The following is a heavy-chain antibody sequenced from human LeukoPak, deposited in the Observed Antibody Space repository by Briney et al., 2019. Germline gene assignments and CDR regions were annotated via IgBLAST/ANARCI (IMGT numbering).Heavy chain of an antibody. CDR1: GGTFSSYA. V-gene: IGHV1-69*01. J-gene: IGHJ4*02. CDR3: ARDGGAVAGRFDY. CDR2: IIPIFGTA. Sequence: GSSVNVSCKASGGTFSSYAISWVRQAPGQGLEWMGGIIPIFGTANYAQKFQGRVTITADESTSTAYIELSSLRSEDTAVYYCARDGGAVAGRFDYWGPGTLVTVSS. D-gene: IGHD6-19*01.